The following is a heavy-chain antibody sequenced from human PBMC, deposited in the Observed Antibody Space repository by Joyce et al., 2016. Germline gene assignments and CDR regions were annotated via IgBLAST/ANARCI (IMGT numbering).Heavy chain of an antibody. CDR1: GGTFSSDA. D-gene: IGHD6-19*01. V-gene: IGHV1-69*01. Sequence: QVQLVQSGAEVKKPGSSVKVSCKASGGTFSSDAVSWVRQAPGQGLEWMGGIIPVIGTASYAQKIQGRLSITADASTSTAYMDLSSLTSEDTAIYYCAGGTAVAGHLDYWGQGTLVTVSS. CDR2: IIPVIGTA. CDR3: AGGTAVAGHLDY. J-gene: IGHJ4*02.